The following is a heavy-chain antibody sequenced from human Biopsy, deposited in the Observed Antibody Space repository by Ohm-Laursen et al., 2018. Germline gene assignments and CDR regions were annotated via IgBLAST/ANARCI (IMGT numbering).Heavy chain of an antibody. CDR1: GFTFSNYA. CDR2: ISGSGGRT. V-gene: IGHV3-23*01. CDR3: AKEVFSAVGTSGFDP. J-gene: IGHJ5*02. D-gene: IGHD1/OR15-1a*01. Sequence: SLRLSCAGSGFTFSNYAMSWVRQAPGKGLEWVSGISGSGGRTYYAESMKGRFTISRDNSKKTVYLQMKSLRAEDTAVYYCAKEVFSAVGTSGFDPWGQGTLVTVSS.